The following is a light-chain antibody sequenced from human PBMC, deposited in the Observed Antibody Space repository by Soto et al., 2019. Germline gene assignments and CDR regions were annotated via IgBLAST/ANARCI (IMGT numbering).Light chain of an antibody. Sequence: DIQMTQSPSSLSASVGDRVTITCRASQSISSYLNWYQQKPGKVPKLLIYAASSLQCGVPSRFSGSGSGTDFTLTISRLQPEDFATYYCQQSYSTPRTFGQGTKVEIK. CDR2: AAS. CDR1: QSISSY. V-gene: IGKV1-39*01. CDR3: QQSYSTPRT. J-gene: IGKJ1*01.